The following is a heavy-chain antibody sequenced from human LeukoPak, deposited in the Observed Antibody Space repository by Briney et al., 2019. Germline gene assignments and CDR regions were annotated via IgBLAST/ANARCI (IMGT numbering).Heavy chain of an antibody. CDR2: INRDSYI. D-gene: IGHD4-17*01. CDR3: ARVSPNTVTTLQYFDY. Sequence: GGSLRLSCAASGFTFSSYSMNWVRQAPGKGLEWVSSINRDSYIYYADSVKGRFTISRDNAKTSLFLQMNSLGAEATAVYYCARVSPNTVTTLQYFDYWGQGTLVTVSS. V-gene: IGHV3-21*01. J-gene: IGHJ4*02. CDR1: GFTFSSYS.